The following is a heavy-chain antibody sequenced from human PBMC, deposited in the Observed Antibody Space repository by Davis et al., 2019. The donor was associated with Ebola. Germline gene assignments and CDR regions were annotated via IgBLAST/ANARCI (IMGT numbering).Heavy chain of an antibody. CDR1: GGTFSSYA. D-gene: IGHD5-24*01. J-gene: IGHJ4*02. V-gene: IGHV1-69*04. CDR3: ARVLESRDGYNYDDY. CDR2: IIPILGIA. Sequence: SVKVSCKASGGTFSSYAISRVRQDPGQGLEWMGRIIPILGIANYAQKFQGRVTITADKSTTTAYMELSSLRSEDTAVYYCARVLESRDGYNYDDYWGQGTLVTVSS.